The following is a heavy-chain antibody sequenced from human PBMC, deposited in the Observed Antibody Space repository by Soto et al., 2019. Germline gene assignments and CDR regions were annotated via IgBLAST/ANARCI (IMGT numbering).Heavy chain of an antibody. D-gene: IGHD1-1*01. V-gene: IGHV4-39*01. CDR1: GGSISSSSYY. Sequence: SETLSLTCTVSGGSISSSSYYWGWIRQPPGKGLEWIGSIYYSGSTYYNPSLKSRVTISVDTSKNQFPLKLSSVTAADTAVYYLARQNGRRYENWFDPWGQGTLVTVSS. CDR3: ARQNGRRYENWFDP. J-gene: IGHJ5*02. CDR2: IYYSGST.